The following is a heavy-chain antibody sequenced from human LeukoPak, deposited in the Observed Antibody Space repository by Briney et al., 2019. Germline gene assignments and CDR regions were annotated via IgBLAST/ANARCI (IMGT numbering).Heavy chain of an antibody. CDR2: IYYSGST. D-gene: IGHD5-12*01. CDR3: ARAHHGYSGYDFTCWFDP. CDR1: GGSISSYY. J-gene: IGHJ5*02. Sequence: SETLSLTCTVSGGSISSYYWSWIRQPPGKGLEWIGYIYYSGSTNYNPSLKSRVTISVDTSKNQFSLKLSSVTAADTAVYYCARAHHGYSGYDFTCWFDPWGQGTLVTVSS. V-gene: IGHV4-59*12.